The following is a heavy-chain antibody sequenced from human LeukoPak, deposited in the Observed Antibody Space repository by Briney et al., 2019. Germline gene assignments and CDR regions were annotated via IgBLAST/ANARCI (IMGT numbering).Heavy chain of an antibody. V-gene: IGHV3-33*01. Sequence: GGSLRLSCAASGFTFSSYGMHWVRQAPGKGLEWVAVIWYDGSNKYYADSVKGRSTISRDNSKNTLYLQMDSLRVEDTAVYYCAREWVTVFGGFDYWGQGTLVTVSS. J-gene: IGHJ4*02. D-gene: IGHD3-3*01. CDR3: AREWVTVFGGFDY. CDR2: IWYDGSNK. CDR1: GFTFSSYG.